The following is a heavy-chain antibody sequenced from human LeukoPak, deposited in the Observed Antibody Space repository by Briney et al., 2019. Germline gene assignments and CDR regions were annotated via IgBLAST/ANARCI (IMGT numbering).Heavy chain of an antibody. V-gene: IGHV3-11*01. Sequence: GGSLRLSCAASGFTFSDYYMSWIRQAPGKGLEWVSYISSSGSTIYYADSVKGRFTTSRDNAKNSLYLQMNSLRAEDTAVYYCARAIEDIVVVVAASFDYWGQGTLVTVSS. D-gene: IGHD2-15*01. J-gene: IGHJ4*02. CDR2: ISSSGSTI. CDR3: ARAIEDIVVVVAASFDY. CDR1: GFTFSDYY.